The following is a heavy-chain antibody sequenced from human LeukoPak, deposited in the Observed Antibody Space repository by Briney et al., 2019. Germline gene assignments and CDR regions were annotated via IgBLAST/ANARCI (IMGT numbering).Heavy chain of an antibody. V-gene: IGHV1-46*01. CDR2: INPSGGST. CDR3: ARAKFTMARAVVAFDP. CDR1: GYTLTELS. Sequence: APVKVSCKVSGYTLTELSMHWVRQAPGQGLEWMGIINPSGGSTSYAQKFQGRVTMTRDMSTSTAYMELSSLRSDDTAVYYCARAKFTMARAVVAFDPWGQGTLVTVSS. J-gene: IGHJ5*02. D-gene: IGHD3-10*01.